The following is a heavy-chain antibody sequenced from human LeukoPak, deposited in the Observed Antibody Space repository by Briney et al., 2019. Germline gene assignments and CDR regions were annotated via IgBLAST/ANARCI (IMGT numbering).Heavy chain of an antibody. J-gene: IGHJ4*02. Sequence: GGSLRLSCAASGFTFSSYSMNWVRQAPGKGLEWVSSINSSSGYIYYADSLKGRFTISRDNAKNSLYLQMNSLRAEDTAVYYCARDGVAEPMSALDYWGQGILVTVSS. CDR1: GFTFSSYS. D-gene: IGHD1-26*01. CDR3: ARDGVAEPMSALDY. V-gene: IGHV3-21*06. CDR2: INSSSGYI.